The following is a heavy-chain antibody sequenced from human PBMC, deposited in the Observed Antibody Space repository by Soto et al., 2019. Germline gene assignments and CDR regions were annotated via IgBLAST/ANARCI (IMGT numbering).Heavy chain of an antibody. D-gene: IGHD3-16*02. CDR3: NTDLPLTCGGVIAI. V-gene: IGHV3-15*01. CDR1: GVNFVHLW. Sequence: EVQLVESGGGLVKPGGSLRLSCAASGVNFVHLWMTWVRQAPGKGLEWVGRIKSINHGGTTDYAAPVKGRVTISRDDSKNTLYLQLNSLTTKDTGVYNSNTDLPLTCGGVIAIWGQGTMVTVSS. J-gene: IGHJ3*02. CDR2: IKSINHGGTT.